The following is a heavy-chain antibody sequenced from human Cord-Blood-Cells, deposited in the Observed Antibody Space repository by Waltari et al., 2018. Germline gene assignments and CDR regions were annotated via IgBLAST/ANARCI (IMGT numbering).Heavy chain of an antibody. CDR3: ARDPIEIAAAGTGAFDI. J-gene: IGHJ3*02. CDR1: GYTFTGYY. V-gene: IGHV1-2*02. D-gene: IGHD6-13*01. CDR2: CNPNSGGT. Sequence: QVQLVQSGAEVKKPGASVKVSCKASGYTFTGYYMHWVRQAPGQGLEWMGWCNPNSGGTNYAQKFQGRVTMTRDTSISTAYMELSRLRSDDTAVYYCARDPIEIAAAGTGAFDIWGQGTMVTVSS.